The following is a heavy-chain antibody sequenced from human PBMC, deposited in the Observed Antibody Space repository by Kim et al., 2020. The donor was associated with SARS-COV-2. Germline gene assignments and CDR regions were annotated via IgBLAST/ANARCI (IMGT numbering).Heavy chain of an antibody. CDR3: ARAPIAGAGTGDY. J-gene: IGHJ4*02. D-gene: IGHD6-19*01. Sequence: ASVKVSCRASGYTFTTYYMYWVRQAPGQGLEWMGIINPSGGITSYPQKFQDRVTMTRDTSTSTVYMELSSLRSEDTAVYYCARAPIAGAGTGDYWGQGTLVTVSS. V-gene: IGHV1-46*01. CDR1: GYTFTTYY. CDR2: INPSGGIT.